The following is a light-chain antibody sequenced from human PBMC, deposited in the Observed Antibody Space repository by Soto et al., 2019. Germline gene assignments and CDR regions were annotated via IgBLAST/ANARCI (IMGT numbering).Light chain of an antibody. V-gene: IGKV1-33*01. Sequence: DIQMAQSPSSLSASIGDRVTITCRAGHDVTHYVNWFQQKPGKAPKLLIYDASSLEKGVPPRFSGRGSGTLLTFTITSLQPEDFATYYCQHYERLPWTFGQGTKV. CDR2: DAS. J-gene: IGKJ1*01. CDR3: QHYERLPWT. CDR1: HDVTHY.